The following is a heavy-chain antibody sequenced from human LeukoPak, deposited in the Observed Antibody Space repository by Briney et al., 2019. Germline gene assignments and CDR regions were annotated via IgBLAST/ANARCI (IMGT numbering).Heavy chain of an antibody. CDR1: GGTFSSYA. Sequence: ASVKVSCKASGGTFSSYAISWVRQAPGQGLEWMGGTIPIFGTANYAQKFQGRVTITADESTSTAYMELSSLRSEDTAVYYCARALCGGDCYPPSYYYYGMDVWGQGTTVTVSS. D-gene: IGHD2-21*02. CDR2: TIPIFGTA. J-gene: IGHJ6*02. V-gene: IGHV1-69*13. CDR3: ARALCGGDCYPPSYYYYGMDV.